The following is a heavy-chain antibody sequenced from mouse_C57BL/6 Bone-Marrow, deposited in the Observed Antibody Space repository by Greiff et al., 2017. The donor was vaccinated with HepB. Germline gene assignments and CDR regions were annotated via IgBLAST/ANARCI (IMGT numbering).Heavy chain of an antibody. CDR2: FYPGSGSI. CDR3: ARQYYYGSSPYYFDY. V-gene: IGHV1-62-2*01. CDR1: GYTFTEYT. D-gene: IGHD1-1*01. J-gene: IGHJ2*01. Sequence: QVQLQHSGAELVKPGASVKLSCKASGYTFTEYTIHWVKQRSGQGLEWIGWFYPGSGSIKYNEKFKDKATLTADKSSSTVYMELSRLTSEDSAVYFCARQYYYGSSPYYFDYWGQGTTLTVSS.